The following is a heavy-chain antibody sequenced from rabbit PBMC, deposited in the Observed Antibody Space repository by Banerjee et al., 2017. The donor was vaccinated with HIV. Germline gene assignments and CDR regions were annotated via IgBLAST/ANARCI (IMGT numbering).Heavy chain of an antibody. V-gene: IGHV1S45*01. Sequence: QEQLVESGGGLVKPEGSLKLSCTASGFSFSNKAVMCWVRQAPGKGLEWNACINAVTGKAVYASWAKGRFTFSKTSSTTVTLQVTSLTAADTATYFCARDLPGIIGWNFAWWGPGTLVTVS. CDR2: INAVTGKA. D-gene: IGHD1-1*01. J-gene: IGHJ6*01. CDR1: GFSFSNKAV. CDR3: ARDLPGIIGWNFAW.